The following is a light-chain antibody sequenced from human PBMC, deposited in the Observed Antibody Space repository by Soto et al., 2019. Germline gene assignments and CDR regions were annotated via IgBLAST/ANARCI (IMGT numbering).Light chain of an antibody. CDR2: HAS. Sequence: DIQRNKSPSTLPASVGDSVTITCQASQRIGTWLAWYPQKPGAASKLLIYHASSLESGGPARFSGNGSGTVFTLTFSTLQPDDFAPYFCQQYNSYSFGQGAKVDIK. CDR3: QQYNSYS. V-gene: IGKV1-5*01. CDR1: QRIGTW. J-gene: IGKJ1*01.